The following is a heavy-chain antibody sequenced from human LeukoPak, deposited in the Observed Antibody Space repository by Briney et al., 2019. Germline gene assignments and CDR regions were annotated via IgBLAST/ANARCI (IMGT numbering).Heavy chain of an antibody. CDR3: AKLGGDHKYYYYYMDV. CDR2: ISGSGGST. Sequence: GGSLRLSCAASGFTFSSYAMSWVRQAPGKGLEWVSAISGSGGSTYYADSVKGRFTISRDNSKNTLYLQITSLRAEDTAVYYCAKLGGDHKYYYYYMDVWGKGTTVTVSS. V-gene: IGHV3-23*01. D-gene: IGHD2-21*02. J-gene: IGHJ6*03. CDR1: GFTFSSYA.